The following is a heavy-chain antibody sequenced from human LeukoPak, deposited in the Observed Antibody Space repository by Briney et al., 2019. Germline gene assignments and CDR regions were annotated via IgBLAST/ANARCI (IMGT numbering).Heavy chain of an antibody. CDR1: GFTFSSYS. J-gene: IGHJ4*02. CDR2: ISSSSSYI. D-gene: IGHD3-22*01. Sequence: GGSLRLSWAASGFTFSSYSMNWFRQAPGKGLEWVSSISSSSSYIYYADSVKGRFTISRDNAKNSLYLQMNSLRAEDTAVYYCARTYYDSSGYYQGEFDYWGQGTLVTVSS. V-gene: IGHV3-21*01. CDR3: ARTYYDSSGYYQGEFDY.